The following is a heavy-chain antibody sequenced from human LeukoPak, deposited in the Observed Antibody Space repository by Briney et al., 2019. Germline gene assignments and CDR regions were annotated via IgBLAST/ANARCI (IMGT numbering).Heavy chain of an antibody. CDR1: GYSISRGYY. Sequence: SETLSPTCGVSGYSISRGYYWAWIRQPPGKGLEWIGTIYHTGSTCYTPSLGSRVTISVDTSKNEFSLNLNSVTAADTAVYYCARAGWIITSGIDYWGQGALVTVSS. CDR2: IYHTGST. CDR3: ARAGWIITSGIDY. D-gene: IGHD3-10*01. J-gene: IGHJ4*02. V-gene: IGHV4-38-2*01.